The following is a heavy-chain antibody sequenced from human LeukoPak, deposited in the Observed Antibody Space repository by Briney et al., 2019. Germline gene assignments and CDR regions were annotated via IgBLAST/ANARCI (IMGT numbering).Heavy chain of an antibody. D-gene: IGHD6-13*01. CDR1: GGSISRNGYY. J-gene: IGHJ4*02. CDR3: ARGRWVLGVAAAGTGFDY. Sequence: SETLSLTCTVSGGSISRNGYYWGWIRQPPGRGLEWIGSIYYSGSTYYNPSLKSRVTISVDTSKNQFSQKLSSVTAADTTVYYCARGRWVLGVAAAGTGFDYWGQGTLVTVSS. CDR2: IYYSGST. V-gene: IGHV4-39*01.